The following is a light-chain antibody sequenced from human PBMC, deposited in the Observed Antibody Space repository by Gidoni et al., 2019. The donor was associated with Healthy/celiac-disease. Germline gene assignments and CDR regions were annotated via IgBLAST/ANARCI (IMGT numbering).Light chain of an antibody. CDR2: LGS. CDR3: MQALQTPYT. Sequence: EMVMTQSPRSLPVTPGEPASISCRSSQSLLHSNGYNYLDWYLQKPGQSPQLLIYLGSNRASGVPDRFSGSGSGTDFTLKISRVEAEDVGVYYCMQALQTPYTFGQGTKLEIK. J-gene: IGKJ2*01. V-gene: IGKV2-28*01. CDR1: QSLLHSNGYNY.